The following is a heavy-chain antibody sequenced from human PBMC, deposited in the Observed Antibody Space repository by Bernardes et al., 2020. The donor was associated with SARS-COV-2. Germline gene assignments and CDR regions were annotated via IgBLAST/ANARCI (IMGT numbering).Heavy chain of an antibody. V-gene: IGHV3-49*04. D-gene: IGHD5-18*01. CDR3: TRVFDSELDTAMVNAFDI. CDR2: IRSKAYGGTT. CDR1: GFTFGDYA. Sequence: GGSLRLSCTASGFTFGDYAMSWVRQAPGKGLEWVGFIRSKAYGGTTEYAASVKGRFTISRDDSKSIAYLQMNSLKTEDTAVYYCTRVFDSELDTAMVNAFDIWGQGTMVTVSS. J-gene: IGHJ3*02.